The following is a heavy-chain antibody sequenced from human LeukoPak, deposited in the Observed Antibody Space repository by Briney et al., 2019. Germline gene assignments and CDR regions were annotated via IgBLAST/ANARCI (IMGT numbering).Heavy chain of an antibody. J-gene: IGHJ4*02. D-gene: IGHD6-13*01. CDR2: IIPIFGTA. V-gene: IGHV1-69*13. Sequence: ASVKVSCKASGGTFSSYAISWVRQAPGQGLEWMGGIIPIFGTANYAQKFQGRVTITADESTSTAYMELSSLRSEDTAVYYCARAPGRGGSWPFDYWGQGTLVTVSS. CDR1: GGTFSSYA. CDR3: ARAPGRGGSWPFDY.